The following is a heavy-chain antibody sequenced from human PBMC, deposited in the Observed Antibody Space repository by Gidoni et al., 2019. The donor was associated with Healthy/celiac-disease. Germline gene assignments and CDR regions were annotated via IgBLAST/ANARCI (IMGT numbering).Heavy chain of an antibody. V-gene: IGHV4-34*01. D-gene: IGHD6-13*01. Sequence: QVQLQQWGAGLLKPSETLSLTCAVYGGSFSGYYWSWIRQPPGKGLEWIGEINHSGSTNYNPSLKSRVTISVDTSKNQFSLKLSSVTAADTAVYYCARRGKAAAYYYYYGMDVWGQGTTVTVSS. CDR1: GGSFSGYY. J-gene: IGHJ6*02. CDR2: INHSGST. CDR3: ARRGKAAAYYYYYGMDV.